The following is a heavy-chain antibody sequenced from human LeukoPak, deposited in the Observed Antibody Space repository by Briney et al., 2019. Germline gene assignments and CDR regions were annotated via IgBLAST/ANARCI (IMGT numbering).Heavy chain of an antibody. V-gene: IGHV4-30-4*01. CDR1: GAYISSYD. CDR3: ARKYPDHWFDP. CDR2: IFYLGNT. Sequence: SETLSLTCTVSGAYISSYDWSWIRQPPGKGLEWIGYIFYLGNTYYTPSLRSRVTISVDTSKNQFSLKLSSVTAADTAVYYCARKYPDHWFDPWGQGTLVTVSS. J-gene: IGHJ5*02. D-gene: IGHD6-6*01.